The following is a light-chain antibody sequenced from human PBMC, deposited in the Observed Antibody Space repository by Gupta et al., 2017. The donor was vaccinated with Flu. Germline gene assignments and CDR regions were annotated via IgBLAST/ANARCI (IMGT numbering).Light chain of an antibody. CDR1: QSVSSN. CDR3: QQYNNWPRT. V-gene: IGKV3-15*01. J-gene: IGKJ4*01. Sequence: EIVMPQSPASLSVSPGERATLSCRASQSVSSNLAWYQQKPGRAPRFLIYGASTRATGIPARFSGSGSGTEFTLTISSLQSEDFAVYYCQQYNNWPRTFGGGTKVEIK. CDR2: GAS.